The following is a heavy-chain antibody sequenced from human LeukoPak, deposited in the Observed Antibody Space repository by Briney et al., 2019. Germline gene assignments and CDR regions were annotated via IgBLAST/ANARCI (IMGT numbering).Heavy chain of an antibody. CDR1: GDTFTSYG. Sequence: ASVKLSCKASGDTFTSYGFSWVRQAPGQGLEWMGWISAYNGHTNYAQKLHGRVTMTTDTSTSTAYMEVRSLRSDDTAVYYCARVKRVAPYYFNYWGQGTLVTVSS. V-gene: IGHV1-18*01. CDR3: ARVKRVAPYYFNY. D-gene: IGHD2-21*01. J-gene: IGHJ4*02. CDR2: ISAYNGHT.